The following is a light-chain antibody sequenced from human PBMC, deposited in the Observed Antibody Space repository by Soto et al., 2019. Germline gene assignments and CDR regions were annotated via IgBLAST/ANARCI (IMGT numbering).Light chain of an antibody. Sequence: EIVLTQSPATLSLSPGETATLSCRASQSVDSYLAWYQQKPGQAPRLLIYYTSNRATGIPARFSGSGSGTDFTLTINSLAPEDFAIYYCHQRQSWPRTFGQGTKVDIK. CDR3: HQRQSWPRT. CDR2: YTS. V-gene: IGKV3-11*01. J-gene: IGKJ1*01. CDR1: QSVDSY.